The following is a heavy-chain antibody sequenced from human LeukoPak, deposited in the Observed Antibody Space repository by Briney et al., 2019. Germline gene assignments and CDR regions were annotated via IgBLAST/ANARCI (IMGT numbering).Heavy chain of an antibody. Sequence: PSETLSLTCTVSGGSISSGTYYWSWIRQPAGNGLEWIGRIYTSGSTNYNPSLKSGVTISVDTSKNQFSLKLSSVTAADTAVYYCAAHSSGSSYYFDYWGQGTLVTVSS. D-gene: IGHD3-22*01. V-gene: IGHV4-61*02. CDR3: AAHSSGSSYYFDY. J-gene: IGHJ4*02. CDR1: GGSISSGTYY. CDR2: IYTSGST.